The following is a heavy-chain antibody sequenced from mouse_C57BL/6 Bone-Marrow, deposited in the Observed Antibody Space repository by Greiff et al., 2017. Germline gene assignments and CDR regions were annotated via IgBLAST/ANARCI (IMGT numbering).Heavy chain of an antibody. V-gene: IGHV5-17*01. Sequence: VQLVESGGGLVKPGGSLKLSCAASGFTFSDYGMHWVRQAPEKGLEWVAYISSGSSTIYYADTVKGRFTISRDNAKNTLFLQMTSLRSDDTAMYYCARHYGFSWFAYWGQGTLVTVSA. CDR2: ISSGSSTI. CDR1: GFTFSDYG. CDR3: ARHYGFSWFAY. J-gene: IGHJ3*01. D-gene: IGHD2-2*01.